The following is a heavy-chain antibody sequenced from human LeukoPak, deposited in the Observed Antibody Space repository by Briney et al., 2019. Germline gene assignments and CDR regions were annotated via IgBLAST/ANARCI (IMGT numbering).Heavy chain of an antibody. D-gene: IGHD3-9*01. CDR2: IKSKPNGCPT. V-gene: IGHV3-73*01. J-gene: IGHJ3*02. CDR1: GFTFSGSA. Sequence: GGSLRLSCAASGFTFSGSAMHWVRQASGRGLEWVGRIKSKPNGCPTVYAVSVKGRFTISRDDSKNTPYLQMNSLKTEDTAVYYCSTHRTPNYDILTGYLDAFDIWGQGTMVTVSS. CDR3: STHRTPNYDILTGYLDAFDI.